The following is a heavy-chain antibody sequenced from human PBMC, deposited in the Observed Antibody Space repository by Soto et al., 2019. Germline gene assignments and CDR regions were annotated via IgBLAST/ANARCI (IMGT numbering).Heavy chain of an antibody. CDR3: ARGSRGGGTGDDAFDI. D-gene: IGHD7-27*01. Sequence: ASVKVSCKXSGYTFTSYGISWVRQAPGQGLEWMGWISAYNGNANYAQKLQGRVTMTTDTSTSTAYMELRSLRSDDTAVYYCARGSRGGGTGDDAFDIWGQGTMVTVSS. CDR2: ISAYNGNA. CDR1: GYTFTSYG. V-gene: IGHV1-18*04. J-gene: IGHJ3*02.